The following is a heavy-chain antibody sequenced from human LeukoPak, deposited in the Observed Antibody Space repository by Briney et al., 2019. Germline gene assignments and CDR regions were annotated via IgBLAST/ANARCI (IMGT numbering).Heavy chain of an antibody. D-gene: IGHD6-13*01. CDR1: GGSISSYY. V-gene: IGHV4-59*01. Sequence: SETLSLTCTVSGGSISSYYWSWIRQPPGKGLEWIGYIYYSGSTNYNPSLKSRVTISVDTSRNQFSLKLSSVTAADTAVYYCARGYSSSWYWFDPWGQGTLVTVSS. CDR2: IYYSGST. J-gene: IGHJ5*02. CDR3: ARGYSSSWYWFDP.